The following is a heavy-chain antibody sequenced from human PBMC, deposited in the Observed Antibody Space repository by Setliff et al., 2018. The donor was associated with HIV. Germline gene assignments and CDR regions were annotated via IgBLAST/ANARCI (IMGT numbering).Heavy chain of an antibody. J-gene: IGHJ4*02. CDR2: ITNDGRNT. CDR1: GFTFSSYA. CDR3: AKGALGYCSGTICYPFDY. Sequence: GESLKLSCAASGFTFSSYAMNWVRQAPGKRLEWVSSITNDGRNTYYADSVKGRFTISRDNSKNTLYLQMNSLRAEDMAVYYCAKGALGYCSGTICYPFDYWAQGTLVTVSS. D-gene: IGHD2-15*01. V-gene: IGHV3-23*01.